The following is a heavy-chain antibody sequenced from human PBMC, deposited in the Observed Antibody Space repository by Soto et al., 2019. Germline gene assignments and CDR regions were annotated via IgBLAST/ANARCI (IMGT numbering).Heavy chain of an antibody. Sequence: PGGSLRLSCAASGFTLSGRWMRWVRQAPGKGLVWVSGIDNAGTDSTYADSVKGRFTSSRDNAKNMLYLQMNSLRVEDTAVYYCARGWFGPDVWGKGTTVTVSS. D-gene: IGHD3-10*01. CDR2: IDNAGTDS. CDR3: ARGWFGPDV. J-gene: IGHJ6*04. CDR1: GFTLSGRW. V-gene: IGHV3-74*01.